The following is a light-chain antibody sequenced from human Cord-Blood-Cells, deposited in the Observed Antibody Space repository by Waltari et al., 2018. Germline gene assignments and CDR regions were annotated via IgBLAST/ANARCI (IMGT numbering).Light chain of an antibody. J-gene: IGLJ3*02. Sequence: QSALTQPPSASGSPGQSVTISCTGTSSDVGGYNYVSWYQQHLGKAPKLMIYEVSKRPSGVPDRFSGSKSCNTASLTVSGLQAEDEADYYCSSYAGSNNWVFGGGTKLTVL. CDR1: SSDVGGYNY. CDR3: SSYAGSNNWV. CDR2: EVS. V-gene: IGLV2-8*01.